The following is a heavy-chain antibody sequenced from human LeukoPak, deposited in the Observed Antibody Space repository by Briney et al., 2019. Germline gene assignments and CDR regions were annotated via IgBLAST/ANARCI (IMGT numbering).Heavy chain of an antibody. CDR3: ARDPHTSSSWYFEYYYGMDV. V-gene: IGHV4-4*02. CDR2: IYHSGST. Sequence: SETLSLTCAVSGGSISSSIWWSWVRQPPGKGLEWIGEIYHSGSTNYNPSLKSRVTISVDKSKNQFSLKLSSVTAADTAVYYCARDPHTSSSWYFEYYYGMDVWGQGTTVTVSS. CDR1: GGSISSSIW. J-gene: IGHJ6*02. D-gene: IGHD6-13*01.